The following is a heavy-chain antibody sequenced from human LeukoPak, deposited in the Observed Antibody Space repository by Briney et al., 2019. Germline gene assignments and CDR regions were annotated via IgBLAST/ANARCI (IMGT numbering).Heavy chain of an antibody. D-gene: IGHD5-12*01. CDR1: GVSINSYY. CDR3: AQGNSGYEGRFDP. CDR2: IYYSGST. V-gene: IGHV4-59*01. Sequence: SGTLSLTCTVSGVSINSYYWSWIRQPPGEGLGWVGYIYYSGSTNYNPSLMSRVNISVNTSKNQCTLKLGSETATDTAVYYCAQGNSGYEGRFDPWGQGPGVTVTS. J-gene: IGHJ5*02.